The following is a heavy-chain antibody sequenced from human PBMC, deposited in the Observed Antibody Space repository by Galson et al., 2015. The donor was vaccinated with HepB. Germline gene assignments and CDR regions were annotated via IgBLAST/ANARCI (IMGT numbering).Heavy chain of an antibody. CDR2: ISGSGGST. CDR3: AKRQQLPGFIGRYYFDY. J-gene: IGHJ4*02. CDR1: GFTFSSYA. D-gene: IGHD6-13*01. Sequence: SLRLSCAASGFTFSSYAMSWVRQAPGKGLEWVSAISGSGGSTYYADSVKGRFTISRDNSKNTLYLQMNSLRAEDTAVYYCAKRQQLPGFIGRYYFDYWGQGTLVTVSS. V-gene: IGHV3-23*01.